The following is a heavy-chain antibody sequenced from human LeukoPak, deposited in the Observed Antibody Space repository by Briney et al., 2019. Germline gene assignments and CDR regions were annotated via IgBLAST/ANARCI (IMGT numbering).Heavy chain of an antibody. Sequence: SETLSLTCAVYGGSFSGYYWSWIRQPPGKGLEWIGEINHSGSTNYNPSLKSRVTISVDTSKNQFSLKLSSVTAADTAVYYCARDSSGYPTFDYWGQGTLVTVSS. J-gene: IGHJ4*02. CDR1: GGSFSGYY. CDR3: ARDSSGYPTFDY. V-gene: IGHV4-34*01. CDR2: INHSGST. D-gene: IGHD3-22*01.